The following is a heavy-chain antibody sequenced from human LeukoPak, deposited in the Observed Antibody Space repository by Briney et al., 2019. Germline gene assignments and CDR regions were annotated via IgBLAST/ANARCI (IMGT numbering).Heavy chain of an antibody. Sequence: SETLSLTCTVSGGSISSSSYYWGWIRQPPGKGLEWIGSIYYSGSTYYNPSLKSRVTISVDTSKNQFSLKLSSVTAADTAVYYSASPPKATVTTGYYFDYWGQGTLVTVSS. J-gene: IGHJ4*02. CDR3: ASPPKATVTTGYYFDY. CDR2: IYYSGST. CDR1: GGSISSSSYY. D-gene: IGHD4-17*01. V-gene: IGHV4-39*01.